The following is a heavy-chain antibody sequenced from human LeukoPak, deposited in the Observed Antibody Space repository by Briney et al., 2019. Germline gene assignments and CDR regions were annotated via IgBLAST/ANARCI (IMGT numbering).Heavy chain of an antibody. Sequence: PSETLSLTCAVYGVSFSGYYWSWIRQPPGKGLEWIGEINHSGSTNYNPSRKSRGTISVDTSKNQSSLKLRSVTAADTAVYYCARGVVVVPAATGWFDPWGQGTLVTVSS. V-gene: IGHV4-34*01. CDR2: INHSGST. D-gene: IGHD2-2*01. CDR3: ARGVVVVPAATGWFDP. CDR1: GVSFSGYY. J-gene: IGHJ5*02.